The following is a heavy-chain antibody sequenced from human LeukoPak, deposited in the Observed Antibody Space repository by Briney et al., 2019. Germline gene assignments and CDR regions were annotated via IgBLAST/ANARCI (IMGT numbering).Heavy chain of an antibody. Sequence: SETLSLTCAVYGGSFSGYYWSWIRQPPGKGLEWIGEINHSGSTNYNPSLKSRVTISVDTSKNQFSLKLSSVTAADTAVYYCARSGYSGSYRYFDYWGQGTLVTVSS. CDR2: INHSGST. V-gene: IGHV4-34*01. CDR3: ARSGYSGSYRYFDY. J-gene: IGHJ4*02. D-gene: IGHD1-26*01. CDR1: GGSFSGYY.